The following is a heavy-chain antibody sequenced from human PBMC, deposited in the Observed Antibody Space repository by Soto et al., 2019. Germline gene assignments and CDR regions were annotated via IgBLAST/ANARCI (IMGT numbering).Heavy chain of an antibody. CDR1: GFTFSSYA. CDR2: ISSNGGST. D-gene: IGHD6-13*01. J-gene: IGHJ6*03. V-gene: IGHV3-64*01. CDR3: ARVLGEVPEGAVAAAGKGGVFGYYYYYMDV. Sequence: GGSLRLSCAASGFTFSSYAMHWVRQAPGKGLEYVSAISSNGGSTYYANSVKGRFTISRDNSKNTLYLQMGSLRAEDMAVYYCARVLGEVPEGAVAAAGKGGVFGYYYYYMDVWGKGTTVTVSS.